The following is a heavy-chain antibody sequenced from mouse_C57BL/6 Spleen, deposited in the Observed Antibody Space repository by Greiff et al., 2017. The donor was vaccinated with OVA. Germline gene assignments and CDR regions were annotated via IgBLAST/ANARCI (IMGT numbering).Heavy chain of an antibody. J-gene: IGHJ2*01. CDR1: GYTFTSYW. CDR2: IDPNSGGT. D-gene: IGHD4-1*01. V-gene: IGHV1-72*01. Sequence: QVQLKQPGAELVKPGASVKLSCKASGYTFTSYWMHWVKQRPGRGLEWIGRIDPNSGGTKYNEKFKSKATLTVDKPSSTAYMQLSSLTSEDSAVYYCARYSGWDGSYFDYWGQGTTLTVSS. CDR3: ARYSGWDGSYFDY.